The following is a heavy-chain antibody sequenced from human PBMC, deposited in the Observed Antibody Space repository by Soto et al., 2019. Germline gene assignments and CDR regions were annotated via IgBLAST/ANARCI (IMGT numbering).Heavy chain of an antibody. CDR1: GGAISSGDYY. V-gene: IGHV4-30-4*01. D-gene: IGHD3-22*01. CDR2: IDYRGST. CDR3: DRHAYDSSGYYTLIGY. J-gene: IGHJ4*02. Sequence: SGSLALTCTVSGGAISSGDYYWSWIRQPPGKGLEWIGYIDYRGSTYYNPCLKSRVTISVDTSQNQFSLKMSSVTAADTAVYYCDRHAYDSSGYYTLIGYWGQGNLVSVSS.